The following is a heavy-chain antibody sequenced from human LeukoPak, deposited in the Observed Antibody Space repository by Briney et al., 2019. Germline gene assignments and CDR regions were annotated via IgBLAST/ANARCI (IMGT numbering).Heavy chain of an antibody. D-gene: IGHD6-13*01. Sequence: SQTLSLTCALSGDIFSSNSAAWNWNRQSQARGLEWLERTYYRSKLYNDYAVSVKSRITINPDTSKNQFSLQLNSVTPEDTAVYYCARGSSSWYPDDAFDIWGQGTMVTVSS. V-gene: IGHV6-1*01. CDR1: GDIFSSNSAA. CDR2: TYYRSKLYN. CDR3: ARGSSSWYPDDAFDI. J-gene: IGHJ3*02.